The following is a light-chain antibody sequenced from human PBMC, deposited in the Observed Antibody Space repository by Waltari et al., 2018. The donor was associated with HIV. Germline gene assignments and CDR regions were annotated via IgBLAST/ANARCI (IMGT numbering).Light chain of an antibody. CDR1: TSDIGIFDS. CDR3: CSYTAIHTLI. CDR2: GVY. J-gene: IGLJ2*01. Sequence: QSALTQPASVSGSPGQSITISCAGPTSDIGIFDSLSWYQQHPGRAPQLMIFGVYSRPSGVSSRFSGSKSGNTASLTISGLQAEDEANYYCCSYTAIHTLIFGGGTKLTVL. V-gene: IGLV2-14*01.